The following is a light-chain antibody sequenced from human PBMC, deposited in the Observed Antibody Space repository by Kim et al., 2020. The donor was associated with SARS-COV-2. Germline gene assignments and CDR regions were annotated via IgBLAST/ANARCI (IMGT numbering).Light chain of an antibody. CDR3: QQANIFPYS. Sequence: ASVGDRVSITCRASQAISAWLAWYQQKPGKAPKLLIYATSKLQSGVPSRFSGSGSGTDFTLIISSLQPEDVATYYCQQANIFPYSFGQGTKLEI. V-gene: IGKV1-12*01. CDR2: ATS. CDR1: QAISAW. J-gene: IGKJ2*03.